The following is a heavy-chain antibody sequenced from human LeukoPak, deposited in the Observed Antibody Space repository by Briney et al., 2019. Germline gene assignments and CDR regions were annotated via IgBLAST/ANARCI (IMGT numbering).Heavy chain of an antibody. CDR2: ISNNGEDT. J-gene: IGHJ4*02. Sequence: GGSLRLSCVASGFTFITYALHWVRQAPGKGLEYVSAISNNGEDTYYADSVKGRFTISRDNSKNTLYLQMGSLRAEDMAVYYCVRGGGVVAGTYDYWGQGNLVTVSS. D-gene: IGHD6-19*01. CDR3: VRGGGVVAGTYDY. V-gene: IGHV3-64*02. CDR1: GFTFITYA.